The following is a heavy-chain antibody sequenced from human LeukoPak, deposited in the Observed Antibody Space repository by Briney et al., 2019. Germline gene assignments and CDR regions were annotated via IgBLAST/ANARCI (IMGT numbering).Heavy chain of an antibody. D-gene: IGHD4-23*01. CDR1: AFTFSNYW. V-gene: IGHV3-7*01. J-gene: IGHJ4*02. CDR2: IKEDGSEI. CDR3: ARDRGYSTFDY. Sequence: GGSLRLSCAASAFTFSNYWMSWVRQAPGKGREWVANIKEDGSEINYVDSVKGRFTISRDNATNSLYLQMSSLRVDDTAVYYCARDRGYSTFDYWGQGTLVTVSS.